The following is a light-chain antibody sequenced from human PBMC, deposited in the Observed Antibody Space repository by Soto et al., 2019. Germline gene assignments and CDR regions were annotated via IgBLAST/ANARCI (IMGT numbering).Light chain of an antibody. CDR3: LLYYGGARV. Sequence: QAVVTQEPSLSVSPGGTVTLTCASSTGAVTSGYYPSWFQLKPGQAPRALIYSTSNKYSWTPARFSGSLLGVKAALTLSGVQPEDEAEYYCLLYYGGARVFGGGTKLTVL. J-gene: IGLJ2*01. V-gene: IGLV7-43*01. CDR1: TGAVTSGYY. CDR2: STS.